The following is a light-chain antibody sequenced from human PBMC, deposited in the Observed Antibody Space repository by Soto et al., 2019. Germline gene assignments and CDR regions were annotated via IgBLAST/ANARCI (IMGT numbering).Light chain of an antibody. Sequence: DIQMTQSPSSLSAYVGDRVTITCRASQTISNFLNWYQQKPGKAPNLLIYAASGLQSGVLSRFSASGSGTDFTLNITSLQPEDFTTYFCQQSFSTPRTFGQGTRVELK. CDR2: AAS. J-gene: IGKJ1*01. CDR1: QTISNF. CDR3: QQSFSTPRT. V-gene: IGKV1-39*01.